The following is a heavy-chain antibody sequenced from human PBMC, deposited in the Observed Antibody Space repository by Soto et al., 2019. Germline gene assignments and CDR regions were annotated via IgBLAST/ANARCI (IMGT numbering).Heavy chain of an antibody. Sequence: SETLSLTCTVPGGSISSSSYYWGWIRQPPGKGLEWIGSIYYSGSTYYNPSLKSRVTISVATSKNQFSLKLSSVTAADTAVYYCASQSYGDNPQFGYGAQGPLVTFSA. D-gene: IGHD4-17*01. V-gene: IGHV4-39*01. CDR2: IYYSGST. J-gene: IGHJ4*02. CDR1: GGSISSSSYY. CDR3: ASQSYGDNPQFGY.